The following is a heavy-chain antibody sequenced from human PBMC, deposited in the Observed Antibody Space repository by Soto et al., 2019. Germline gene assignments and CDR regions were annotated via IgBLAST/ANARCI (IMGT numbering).Heavy chain of an antibody. CDR3: ARDAGYCSSTSCSEFDP. J-gene: IGHJ5*02. D-gene: IGHD2-2*01. CDR1: GGTFSSYA. CDR2: IIPIFGTA. V-gene: IGHV1-69*13. Sequence: SVKVPCKASGGTFSSYAISWVRQAPGQGLEWMGGIIPIFGTANYAQKFQGRVTITADESTSTAYTELSSLRSEDTAVYYCARDAGYCSSTSCSEFDPWGQGTLVTVSS.